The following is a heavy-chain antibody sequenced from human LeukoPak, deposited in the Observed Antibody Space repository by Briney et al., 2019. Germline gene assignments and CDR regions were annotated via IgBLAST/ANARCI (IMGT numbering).Heavy chain of an antibody. CDR1: GYTFTGYY. V-gene: IGHV1-2*02. Sequence: VASVKVSCKASGYTFTGYYMHWVRQAPGQGLEWMGWINPNSGGTNYAQKFQGRVTMTRDTSISTAYMELSWLRSDDTAVYYCATQSNWGKVYWGQGTLVTVSS. J-gene: IGHJ4*02. D-gene: IGHD7-27*01. CDR3: ATQSNWGKVY. CDR2: INPNSGGT.